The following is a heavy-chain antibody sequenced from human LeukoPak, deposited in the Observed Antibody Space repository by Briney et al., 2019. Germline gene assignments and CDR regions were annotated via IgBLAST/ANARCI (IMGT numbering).Heavy chain of an antibody. CDR3: ARGPPNWGYDY. CDR1: GGSISSYY. V-gene: IGHV4-59*01. J-gene: IGHJ4*02. D-gene: IGHD7-27*01. Sequence: SETLSLTCIVSGGSISSYYWSWIRQPPGKGLEWIGYIYYSGSTNYNPSLKSRVTISVDTSKNQFSLKLNSVTAADTAVYYCARGPPNWGYDYWGPGTLVTVSS. CDR2: IYYSGST.